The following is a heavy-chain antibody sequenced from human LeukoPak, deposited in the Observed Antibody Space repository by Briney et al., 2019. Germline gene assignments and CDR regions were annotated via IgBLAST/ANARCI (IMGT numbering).Heavy chain of an antibody. V-gene: IGHV3-21*01. J-gene: IGHJ5*02. D-gene: IGHD1-1*01. Sequence: PGGSLRLSCAASGFTFSSYSMNWVRQAPGKGLEWVSSISSSSSYIYYADSVKGRFTISRDNAKNSLYLQMNSLRAEDTAVYYCAKNGGDQLALNWNDLYGDNWFDPWGQGTLVTVSS. CDR3: AKNGGDQLALNWNDLYGDNWFDP. CDR1: GFTFSSYS. CDR2: ISSSSSYI.